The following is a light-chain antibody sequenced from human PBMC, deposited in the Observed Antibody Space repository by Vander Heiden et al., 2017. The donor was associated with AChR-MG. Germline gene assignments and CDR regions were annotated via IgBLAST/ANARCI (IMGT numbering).Light chain of an antibody. V-gene: IGLV1-44*01. CDR2: SDD. CDR1: SSNIGSNS. CDR3: ATWDDSLTAYV. Sequence: QSVLAQPHSASGTPGQRVTVSCSGSSSNIGSNSVNWYQQVPGRAPKLLIHSDDHRPSGVPDRFSGSRSGTSASLAITGLQSEDEAVYYCATWDDSLTAYVFGPGTTVTVL. J-gene: IGLJ1*01.